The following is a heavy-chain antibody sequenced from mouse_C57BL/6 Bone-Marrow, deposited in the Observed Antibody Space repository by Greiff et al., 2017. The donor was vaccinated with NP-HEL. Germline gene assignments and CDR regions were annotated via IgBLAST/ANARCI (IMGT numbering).Heavy chain of an antibody. D-gene: IGHD2-1*01. V-gene: IGHV5-9-1*02. CDR1: GFTFSSYA. Sequence: EVKAVESGEGLVKPGGSLKLSCAASGFTFSSYAMSWVRQTPEKRLEWVAYISSGGDYIYYADTVKGRFTISRDTARNTLYLQMSSLKSEDTAMYYCTRYGNPYYYAMDYWGQGTSVTVSS. CDR2: ISSGGDYI. J-gene: IGHJ4*01. CDR3: TRYGNPYYYAMDY.